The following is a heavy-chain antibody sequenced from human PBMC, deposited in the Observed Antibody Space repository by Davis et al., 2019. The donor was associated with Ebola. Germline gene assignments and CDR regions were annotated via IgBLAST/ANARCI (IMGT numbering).Heavy chain of an antibody. CDR3: AKDVGTYQYDSSGYLNY. J-gene: IGHJ4*02. CDR2: ITRNGIDT. V-gene: IGHV3-43*01. Sequence: GGSLRLSCAASGFNFYDYTMHWVRQTPEKGLEWVSLITRNGIDTDYADSVKGRFTISRDNSKNTVSLQMNSLRPDDTAIYYCAKDVGTYQYDSSGYLNYWGQGSLVIVSS. D-gene: IGHD3-22*01. CDR1: GFNFYDYT.